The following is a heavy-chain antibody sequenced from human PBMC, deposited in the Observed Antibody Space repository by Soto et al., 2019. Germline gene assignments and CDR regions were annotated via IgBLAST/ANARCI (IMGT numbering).Heavy chain of an antibody. CDR1: GFTFSTYA. V-gene: IGHV3-23*01. D-gene: IGHD4-17*01. CDR3: AHPRGYGVFDAYDI. CDR2: ISAGGGST. Sequence: EGQLLESGGGLVQPGGSLRVSCAASGFTFSTYAMSWVRQAPGKGLGWVSAISAGGGSTYYADSVKGRFTISRDNSMNALYLQMNSLRIEDTAVYYCAHPRGYGVFDAYDIWGQGTMVTVSS. J-gene: IGHJ3*02.